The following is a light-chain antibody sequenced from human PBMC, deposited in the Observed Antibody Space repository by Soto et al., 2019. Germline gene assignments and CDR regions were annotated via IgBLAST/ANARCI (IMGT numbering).Light chain of an antibody. J-gene: IGKJ1*01. V-gene: IGKV3-20*01. CDR3: QQYGSSPRT. Sequence: EIVLTQPPGTLSLSPGERATLSCRASQSVSSSYLAWYQQKPGQAPRLLIYGASSRATGIPDRFSSSGSGTDFTLTISRLEPEDFAVYYCQQYGSSPRTFGQGTKVDIK. CDR2: GAS. CDR1: QSVSSSY.